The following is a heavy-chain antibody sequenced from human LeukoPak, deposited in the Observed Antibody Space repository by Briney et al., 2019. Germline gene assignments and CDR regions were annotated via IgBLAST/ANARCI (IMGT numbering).Heavy chain of an antibody. CDR1: GGSISSYY. D-gene: IGHD2-2*01. V-gene: IGHV4-59*01. CDR3: ARGYCSSTSCHEDWFDP. Sequence: PSETLSLTCTVSGGSISSYYWSWIRRPPGKGLEWIGYIYYSGSTNYNPSLKSRVTISVDTSKNQFSLKLSSVTAADTAVYYCARGYCSSTSCHEDWFDPWGQGTLVTVSS. J-gene: IGHJ5*02. CDR2: IYYSGST.